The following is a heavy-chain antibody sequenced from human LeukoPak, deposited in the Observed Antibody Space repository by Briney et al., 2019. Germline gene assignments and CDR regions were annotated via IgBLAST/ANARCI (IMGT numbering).Heavy chain of an antibody. CDR1: GFTLSNYW. CDR2: LNSDGTTT. J-gene: IGHJ4*02. V-gene: IGHV3-74*01. Sequence: SGGSLRLSCAASGFTLSNYWMHWVRQAPGKGLVWVSRLNSDGTTTNYADSVKGRFTISRDNAKKTLYLQMNSLRAEDTAVYYCARDGHGAYPIDYWGQGALVTVSS. D-gene: IGHD4-17*01. CDR3: ARDGHGAYPIDY.